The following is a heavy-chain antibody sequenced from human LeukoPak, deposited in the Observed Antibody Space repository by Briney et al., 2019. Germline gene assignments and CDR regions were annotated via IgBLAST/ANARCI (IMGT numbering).Heavy chain of an antibody. CDR2: INHSGST. CDR3: ARRRLFCSGGSCYRAFDY. D-gene: IGHD2-15*01. J-gene: IGHJ4*02. CDR1: DGSFSGYY. Sequence: SETLSLTCAVYDGSFSGYYWSWIRQPPGKGLEWIGEINHSGSTNYNPSLKSRVTISVDTSKNQFSLKLSSVTAADTAVYYCARRRLFCSGGSCYRAFDYWGQGTLVTVSS. V-gene: IGHV4-34*01.